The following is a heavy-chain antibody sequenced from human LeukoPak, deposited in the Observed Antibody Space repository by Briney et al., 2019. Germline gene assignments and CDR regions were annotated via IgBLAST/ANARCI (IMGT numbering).Heavy chain of an antibody. CDR2: ISSSGSTI. D-gene: IGHD4-17*01. CDR1: GFTFSSYE. J-gene: IGHJ4*02. CDR3: ARVAGTVTLPRDF. V-gene: IGHV3-48*03. Sequence: GGSLRLSCAASGFTFSSYEMNWVRQAPGKGLEWVSYISSSGSTIYYADSVKGRFTISRDNAKNSLYLQMNSLRAEDTAVYYWARVAGTVTLPRDFWRGGTLVSVST.